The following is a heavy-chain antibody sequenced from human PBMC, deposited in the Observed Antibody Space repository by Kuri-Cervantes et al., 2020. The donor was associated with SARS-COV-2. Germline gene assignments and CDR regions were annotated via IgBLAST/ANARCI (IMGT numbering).Heavy chain of an antibody. Sequence: GSLRLSCTVSGGSISSSSYYWGWIRLPPGKGLEWIGSIYYSGSTYYNPSLKSRVTISVDTSKNQFSLKLSSVTAADTAVYYCALETPYFDYWGQGTLVTVSS. CDR2: IYYSGST. D-gene: IGHD2-15*01. J-gene: IGHJ4*02. CDR1: GGSISSSSYY. CDR3: ALETPYFDY. V-gene: IGHV4-39*01.